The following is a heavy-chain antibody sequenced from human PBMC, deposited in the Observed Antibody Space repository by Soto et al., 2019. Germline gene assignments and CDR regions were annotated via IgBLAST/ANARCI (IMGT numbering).Heavy chain of an antibody. J-gene: IGHJ4*02. Sequence: PSETLSLTCTVSGGSISSGDYYWSWIRQPPGKGLEWIGYIYYSGSTYYNPSPKRRVTLSVDTSKNQFSLKLSPGTAADTAVYYCASVSTAMEFDYWGQGTMVTVSS. D-gene: IGHD5-18*01. CDR3: ASVSTAMEFDY. CDR2: IYYSGST. V-gene: IGHV4-30-4*01. CDR1: GGSISSGDYY.